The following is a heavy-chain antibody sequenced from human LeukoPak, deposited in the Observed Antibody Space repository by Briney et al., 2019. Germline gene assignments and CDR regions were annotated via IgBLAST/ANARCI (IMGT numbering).Heavy chain of an antibody. D-gene: IGHD2-8*02. J-gene: IGHJ6*02. V-gene: IGHV1-46*01. Sequence: ASVKVSCKASGYTFTNYQIHWVRQAPGQGLELMGIINPSGGSTSYAQKFQGRVTMTRDTSTSTVYMELSSPRSEDTAVYYCAREAVLGGLDVWGQGTTVTGFS. CDR3: AREAVLGGLDV. CDR2: INPSGGST. CDR1: GYTFTNYQ.